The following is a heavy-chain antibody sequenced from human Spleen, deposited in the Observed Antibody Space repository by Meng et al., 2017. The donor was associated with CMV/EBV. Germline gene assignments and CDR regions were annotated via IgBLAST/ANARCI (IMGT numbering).Heavy chain of an antibody. CDR2: INHSGST. D-gene: IGHD1-14*01. V-gene: IGHV4-34*01. J-gene: IGHJ6*02. Sequence: ESLKISCAVYGGSFSGFYWNWLRQPPGKGLEWIGEINHSGSTNYNSSLKSRVTISVDTSKNQFSLKLSSVTDADTAVYYCARYPDWDYYYGMDVWGQGTTVTVSS. CDR3: ARYPDWDYYYGMDV. CDR1: GGSFSGFY.